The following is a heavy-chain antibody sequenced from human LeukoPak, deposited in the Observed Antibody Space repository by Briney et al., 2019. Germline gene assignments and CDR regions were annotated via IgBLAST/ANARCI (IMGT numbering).Heavy chain of an antibody. J-gene: IGHJ4*02. CDR2: IYSGGST. CDR3: ASGGYCSSTSCYGY. CDR1: GFTVSSNY. Sequence: GGSLRLSCAASGFTVSSNYMSWVRQAPGKGLEWVSVIYSGGSTYYADSVKGRFTISRDNSKNTLYLQMNSLRAEDTAVYYCASGGYCSSTSCYGYWGRGTLVTVSS. V-gene: IGHV3-53*01. D-gene: IGHD2-2*01.